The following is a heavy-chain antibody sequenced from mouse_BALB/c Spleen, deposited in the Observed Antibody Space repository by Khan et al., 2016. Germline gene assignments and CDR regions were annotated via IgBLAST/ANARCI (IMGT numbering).Heavy chain of an antibody. Sequence: EVKLEESGPSLVKPSQTLSLTCSVTGDSITSGYWNWIRKFPGNKLEYMGYISYSGSTYYSPSLKSRISITRDTSKNQYYLQLNSLTTEDTATYYCASYDSSGSFFDYWGQGTSLTVSS. CDR1: GDSITSGY. D-gene: IGHD3-2*01. CDR2: ISYSGST. J-gene: IGHJ2*02. V-gene: IGHV3-8*02. CDR3: ASYDSSGSFFDY.